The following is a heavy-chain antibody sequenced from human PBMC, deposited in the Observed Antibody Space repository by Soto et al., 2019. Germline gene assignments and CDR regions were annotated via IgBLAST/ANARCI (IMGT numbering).Heavy chain of an antibody. CDR2: IYYSGST. CDR1: GGSISSSSYY. Sequence: SETLSLTCTVSGGSISSSSYYWGWIRQPPGKGLEWIGYIYYSGSTYYNPSLKSRVTISVDTSKNQFSLKLSSVTAADTAVYYCARDPDYYYGSGSGNWFDPWGQGTLVTVSS. CDR3: ARDPDYYYGSGSGNWFDP. D-gene: IGHD3-10*01. J-gene: IGHJ5*02. V-gene: IGHV4-31*03.